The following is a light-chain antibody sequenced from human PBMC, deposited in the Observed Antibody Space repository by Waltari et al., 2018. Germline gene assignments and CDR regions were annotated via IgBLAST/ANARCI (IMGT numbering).Light chain of an antibody. J-gene: IGKJ1*01. Sequence: EIVMTQSPATLSVSPGDRATLSCRASQSISRHLAWYQQKPGQAPRLVIYAASTRATGIPARFSGSGSGTDFTLTISSLQSEDFAVYYCQQYNELKTFGQGTKVEIK. CDR1: QSISRH. CDR3: QQYNELKT. CDR2: AAS. V-gene: IGKV3-15*01.